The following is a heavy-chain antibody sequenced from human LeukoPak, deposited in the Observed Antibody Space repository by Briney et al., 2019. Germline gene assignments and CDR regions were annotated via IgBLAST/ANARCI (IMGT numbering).Heavy chain of an antibody. J-gene: IGHJ4*02. CDR1: GGTFSSYA. CDR2: IIPIFGTA. V-gene: IGHV1-69*13. D-gene: IGHD5-24*01. Sequence: ASVKVSCKASGGTFSSYAISWVRQAPGQGLEWMGGIIPIFGTANYAQKFQGRVTITADESTSTAYMELSSLRSEDTAVYYCASSPLKMATIFCYFDYWGQGTLVTVSS. CDR3: ASSPLKMATIFCYFDY.